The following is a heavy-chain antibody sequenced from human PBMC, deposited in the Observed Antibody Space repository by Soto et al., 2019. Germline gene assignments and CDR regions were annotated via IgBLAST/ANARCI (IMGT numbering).Heavy chain of an antibody. J-gene: IGHJ4*01. Sequence: EVQLVESGGDLVQPGRSLRLSCATSGFIFDDYAMHWVLQVPGKGLEWVSGISWNSENIAYADSVKGRFTISRDNRKSSLYLQMSSLRGDDTAFYYCAEEGMATLHDESHFAYWGHGTLVTVSS. CDR1: GFIFDDYA. V-gene: IGHV3-9*01. CDR3: AEEGMATLHDESHFAY. CDR2: ISWNSENI. D-gene: IGHD5-12*01.